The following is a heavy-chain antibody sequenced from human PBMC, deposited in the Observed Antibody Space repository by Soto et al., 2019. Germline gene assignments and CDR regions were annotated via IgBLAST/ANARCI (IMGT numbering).Heavy chain of an antibody. V-gene: IGHV1-69*01. Sequence: QVQLVQSGAEVKKPGSSVKVSCKASGGTFSSYAISWVRQAPGQGLEWMGGIIPIFGTANYAQTFQGRVTITADESTGTTYMEVSSLRSEDTAVYYCARGDSSTGGGVYWGQGTLVTVSS. D-gene: IGHD6-13*01. CDR3: ARGDSSTGGGVY. J-gene: IGHJ4*02. CDR2: IIPIFGTA. CDR1: GGTFSSYA.